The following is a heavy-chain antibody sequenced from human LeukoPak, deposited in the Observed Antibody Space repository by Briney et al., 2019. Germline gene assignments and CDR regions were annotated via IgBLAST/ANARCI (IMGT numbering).Heavy chain of an antibody. D-gene: IGHD6-19*01. V-gene: IGHV4-39*01. CDR2: IYYSGST. Sequence: PSETLSLTCTVSGGSISSSSYYWGWIRQPPGKGLEWIGSIYYSGSTYYNPSLKSRVTISVDTSKNQFSLKLSSVTAADTAVYYCARYPSSGWYENSGYWFDPWGQGTLVTVSS. CDR3: ARYPSSGWYENSGYWFDP. J-gene: IGHJ5*02. CDR1: GGSISSSSYY.